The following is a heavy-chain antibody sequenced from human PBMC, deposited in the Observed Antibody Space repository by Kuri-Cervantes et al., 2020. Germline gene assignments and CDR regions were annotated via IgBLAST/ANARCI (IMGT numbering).Heavy chain of an antibody. CDR2: IYYSGST. V-gene: IGHV4-59*12. CDR3: ARDSHGYGDVRDYYYYGMDV. Sequence: SETLSLTCTVSGGSISSYYWSWIRQPPGKGLEWIGYIYYSGSTNYNPSLKSRVTILVDTSKNQVSLKLSSVTAADTAVYYCARDSHGYGDVRDYYYYGMDVWGQGTTVTVSS. D-gene: IGHD3-10*02. CDR1: GGSISSYY. J-gene: IGHJ6*02.